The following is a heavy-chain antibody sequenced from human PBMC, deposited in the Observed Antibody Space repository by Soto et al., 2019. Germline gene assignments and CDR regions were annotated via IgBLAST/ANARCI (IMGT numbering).Heavy chain of an antibody. V-gene: IGHV4-59*01. D-gene: IGHD3-3*01. CDR2: IYYSGST. Sequence: SETLSLTCTVSGGSISSYYWSWIRQPPGKGLEWIGYIYYSGSTNYNPSLKSRVTISVDTSKNQFSLKLGSVTAADTAVYYCARALIFGVVSPPALYFDYWGQGTLVTVSS. CDR3: ARALIFGVVSPPALYFDY. J-gene: IGHJ4*02. CDR1: GGSISSYY.